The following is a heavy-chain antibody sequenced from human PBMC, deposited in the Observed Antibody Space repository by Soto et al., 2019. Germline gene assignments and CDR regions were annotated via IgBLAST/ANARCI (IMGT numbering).Heavy chain of an antibody. V-gene: IGHV4-31*03. J-gene: IGHJ4*02. D-gene: IGHD2-15*01. CDR1: GGSISSGGYY. CDR3: AGGLDEGTLDY. Sequence: SETLSLTCTVSGGSISSGGYYWSWIRQHPGKGLEWIGYIYYSGSTYYNLSLKSRVTISVDTSKNQFSLKLSSVTAADTAVYYCAGGLDEGTLDYWGQGTLVTVSS. CDR2: IYYSGST.